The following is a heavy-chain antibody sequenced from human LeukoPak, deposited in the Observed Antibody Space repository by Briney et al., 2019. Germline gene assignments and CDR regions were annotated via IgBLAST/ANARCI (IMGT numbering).Heavy chain of an antibody. J-gene: IGHJ4*02. CDR2: IYSDGST. CDR3: ARDVSDYYDSSGYWSFDY. D-gene: IGHD3-22*01. Sequence: GGSLRLSCAASGFIVSGDFMSWVRQAPGKGLEWVSVIYSDGSTYYADSVKGRFTISRDNAKNSLYLQMNSLRAEDTAVYYCARDVSDYYDSSGYWSFDYWGQGTLVTVSS. V-gene: IGHV3-66*01. CDR1: GFIVSGDF.